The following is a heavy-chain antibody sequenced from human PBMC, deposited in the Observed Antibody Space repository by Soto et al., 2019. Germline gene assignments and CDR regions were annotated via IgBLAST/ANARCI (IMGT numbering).Heavy chain of an antibody. Sequence: ASVKVSCKASGYTFTSYGISWVRQAPGQGLEWMGWISAYNGNTNYVQKLQGRVTMTTDTSTSTAYMELRSLRSDDTAVYYCARDGGNCSGGSCYWFDPWGQGTLVTVSS. J-gene: IGHJ5*02. CDR3: ARDGGNCSGGSCYWFDP. CDR2: ISAYNGNT. CDR1: GYTFTSYG. D-gene: IGHD2-15*01. V-gene: IGHV1-18*01.